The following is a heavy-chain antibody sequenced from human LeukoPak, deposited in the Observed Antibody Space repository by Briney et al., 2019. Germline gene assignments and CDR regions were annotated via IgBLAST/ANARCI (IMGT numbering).Heavy chain of an antibody. CDR1: GFTFSSYG. D-gene: IGHD6-6*01. CDR2: IRYDGSNK. V-gene: IGHV3-30*02. CDR3: AKDQYSSSYYFDH. Sequence: GGSLRLSCAASGFTFSSYGMHWVRPAPGKGLEWVAFIRYDGSNKYYADSVKGRFTISRDNSKNTLYLQMNSLRAEDTAVYYCAKDQYSSSYYFDHWGQGTLVAVSS. J-gene: IGHJ4*02.